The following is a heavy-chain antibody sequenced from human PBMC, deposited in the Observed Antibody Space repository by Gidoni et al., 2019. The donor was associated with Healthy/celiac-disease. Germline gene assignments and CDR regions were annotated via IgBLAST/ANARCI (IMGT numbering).Heavy chain of an antibody. CDR2: KSYDRINE. V-gene: IGHV3-30-3*01. J-gene: IGHJ3*02. D-gene: IGHD3-3*01. CDR3: ARGGGRFFEGDAFDI. CDR1: GLTFSSYA. Sequence: QGQLVESGGGVLSPGRSLRPYCAGSGLTFSSYAMHWVRQAPGKGLEWVALKSYDRINEYYADSVEGLFNISRKNSKNTLYLQMNSLGAEDTAVYYCARGGGRFFEGDAFDIWGQGTMVTVSS.